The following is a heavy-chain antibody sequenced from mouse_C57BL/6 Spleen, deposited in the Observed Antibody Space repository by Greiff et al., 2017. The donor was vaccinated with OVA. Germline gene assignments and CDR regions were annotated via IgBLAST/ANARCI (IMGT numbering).Heavy chain of an antibody. CDR2: IYPRSGNT. D-gene: IGHD6-1*01. Sequence: QVQLKQSGAELARPGASVKLSCKASGYTFTSYGISWVKQRTGQGLEWIGEIYPRSGNTYYNEKFKGKATLTADKSSSTAYMELRSLTSEDSAVYFCAREGANSYFDYWGQGTTLTVSS. J-gene: IGHJ2*01. CDR1: GYTFTSYG. V-gene: IGHV1-81*01. CDR3: AREGANSYFDY.